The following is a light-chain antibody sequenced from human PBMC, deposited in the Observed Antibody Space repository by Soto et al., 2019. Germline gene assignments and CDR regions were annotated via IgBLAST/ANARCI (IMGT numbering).Light chain of an antibody. V-gene: IGLV1-44*01. J-gene: IGLJ2*01. CDR3: AAWDDSLNGVV. Sequence: QPVLTQPPSASGTPGQRVTISCSGSSSNVRSNTVNWYQHLPGTAPKLLIYSNNLRPSGVPDRFSGSKSGTSASLAISGLQSEDESDYYCAAWDDSLNGVVFGGGTKLTVL. CDR2: SNN. CDR1: SSNVRSNT.